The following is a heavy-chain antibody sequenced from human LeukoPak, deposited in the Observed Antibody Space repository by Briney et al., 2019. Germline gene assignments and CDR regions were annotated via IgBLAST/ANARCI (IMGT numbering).Heavy chain of an antibody. V-gene: IGHV1-18*01. CDR2: ISAYNGNT. CDR3: ASTDCSSTSCLGNAFDI. Sequence: ASVKVSCKASGYTFTSYGISWLRQAPGQGLEWMGWISAYNGNTNYAQKLQGRVTMTTDTSTSTAYMELRSLRSDDTAVYYCASTDCSSTSCLGNAFDIWGQGTMVTVSS. J-gene: IGHJ3*02. CDR1: GYTFTSYG. D-gene: IGHD2-2*01.